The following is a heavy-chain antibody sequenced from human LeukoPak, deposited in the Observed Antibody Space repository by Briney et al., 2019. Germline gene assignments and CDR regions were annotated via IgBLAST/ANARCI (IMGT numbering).Heavy chain of an antibody. D-gene: IGHD5-18*01. Sequence: SVKVSCKASGGTFSSYAISWVRQAPGQGLEWMGRIIPIFGAANYAQKFQGRVTITTDESTSTAYMELSSLRSEDTAVYYCARDPGSLDTAMAFDYWGQGTLVTVSS. CDR2: IIPIFGAA. CDR3: ARDPGSLDTAMAFDY. V-gene: IGHV1-69*05. J-gene: IGHJ4*02. CDR1: GGTFSSYA.